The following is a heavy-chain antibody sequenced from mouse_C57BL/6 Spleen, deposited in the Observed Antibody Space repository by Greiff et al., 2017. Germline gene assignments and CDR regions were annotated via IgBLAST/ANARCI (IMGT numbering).Heavy chain of an antibody. Sequence: VQVVESGAELVKPGASVKMSCKASGYTFTPYPIEWMKQNHGKSLEWIGNFHPYNDDTKYNEKFKGKATLTLEKSSSTVYLELSRLTSDDSAVYYCARRGYSNYAWFAYWGQGTLVTVSA. CDR1: GYTFTPYP. D-gene: IGHD2-5*01. V-gene: IGHV1-47*01. J-gene: IGHJ3*01. CDR2: FHPYNDDT. CDR3: ARRGYSNYAWFAY.